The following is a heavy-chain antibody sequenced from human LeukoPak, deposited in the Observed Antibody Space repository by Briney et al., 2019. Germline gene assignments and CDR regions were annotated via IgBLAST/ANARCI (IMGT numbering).Heavy chain of an antibody. CDR1: GFTFSSYW. CDR2: INSDGSST. Sequence: GGSLRLSCAASGFTFSSYWMHWVRQAPGKGLVWVSRINSDGSSTSYADSVKGRFTISRENDKNSVYLQMNSLRAGDTAVYYYVRSNWFGSPKLSAGRTDAFDIWGQGTTVTVSS. J-gene: IGHJ3*02. CDR3: VRSNWFGSPKLSAGRTDAFDI. D-gene: IGHD6-13*01. V-gene: IGHV3-74*01.